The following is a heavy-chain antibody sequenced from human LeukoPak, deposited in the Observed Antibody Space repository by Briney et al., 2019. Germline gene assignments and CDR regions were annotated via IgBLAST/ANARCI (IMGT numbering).Heavy chain of an antibody. CDR3: ARANCSSTSCYSANWFDP. D-gene: IGHD2-2*02. CDR1: GYTFTGYY. Sequence: ASVKVSCKASGYTFTGYYMHWVRQAPGQGLEWMGIINPSGGSTSYAQKFQGRVTMTRDTSTSTVYMELSSLRSEDTAVYYCARANCSSTSCYSANWFDPWGQGTLVTVSS. CDR2: INPSGGST. V-gene: IGHV1-46*01. J-gene: IGHJ5*02.